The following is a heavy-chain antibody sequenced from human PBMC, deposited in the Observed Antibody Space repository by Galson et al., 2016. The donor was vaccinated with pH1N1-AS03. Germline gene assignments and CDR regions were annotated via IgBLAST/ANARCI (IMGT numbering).Heavy chain of an antibody. J-gene: IGHJ1*01. Sequence: SVKVSCKASGDSFSSYAFTWARLAPGQGLEWMGGIIPIFGKPQYAQKFQGRVTITADESTTTVYMDLSSLISDDTAMYYCARDGPGIVRANAHWGQGTLVTVSS. V-gene: IGHV1-69*13. CDR1: GDSFSSYA. CDR2: IIPIFGKP. CDR3: ARDGPGIVRANAH. D-gene: IGHD1-14*01.